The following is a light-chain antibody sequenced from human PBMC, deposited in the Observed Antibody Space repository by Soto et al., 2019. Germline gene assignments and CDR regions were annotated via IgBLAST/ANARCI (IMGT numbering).Light chain of an antibody. CDR3: QQYNKWPPYT. Sequence: EIVMTQSPATLSVSPGERATLSCRASQSVSSNLAWYQQKPGQAPRLLIYGASTRATGIPARFSGSGSGTELTLTISSLQSADFAVYYCQQYNKWPPYTFGQGTKLEIK. V-gene: IGKV3-15*01. J-gene: IGKJ2*01. CDR2: GAS. CDR1: QSVSSN.